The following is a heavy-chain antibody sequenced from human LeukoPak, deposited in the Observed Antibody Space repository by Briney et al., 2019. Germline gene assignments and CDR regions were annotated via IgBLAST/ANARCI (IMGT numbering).Heavy chain of an antibody. CDR1: GYSFTSYW. D-gene: IGHD5-12*01. V-gene: IGHV5-51*01. CDR2: IYPGDSDT. Sequence: KVGESLQISCKGSGYSFTSYWIGWVRQMPGKGLEWMGIIYPGDSDTRYSPSFQGQVTIAADKSISTAYLQWSSLKASDTAMYYCARHVLNSGYDSLFFDYWGQGTLVTVSS. CDR3: ARHVLNSGYDSLFFDY. J-gene: IGHJ4*02.